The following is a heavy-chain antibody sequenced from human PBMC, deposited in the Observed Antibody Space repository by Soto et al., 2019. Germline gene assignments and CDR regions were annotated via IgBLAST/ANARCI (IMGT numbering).Heavy chain of an antibody. CDR1: GFTFSSYS. CDR3: ARVFYSVAGTGGLDY. CDR2: ISSSSSTI. Sequence: EVQLVESGGGLVQPGGSLRLSCAASGFTFSSYSMNWVRQAPGKGLEWVSYISSSSSTIYYAASVKGRFTISRDNAKNSLYLQMNSLRDEDTAVYYCARVFYSVAGTGGLDYWGQGTLVTFSS. V-gene: IGHV3-48*02. D-gene: IGHD6-19*01. J-gene: IGHJ4*02.